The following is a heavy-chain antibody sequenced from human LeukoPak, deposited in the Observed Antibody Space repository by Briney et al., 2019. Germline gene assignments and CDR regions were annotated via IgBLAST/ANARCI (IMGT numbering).Heavy chain of an antibody. Sequence: GGSLRLSCAASGFTFSSYWMSWVRQAPGKGLEWVANIKQDGSEKYYVDSVKGRFTISRDNAKNSLYLQMNSLRAEDTAVYYCARAQTLGSGSYDYWGQGTLVTVSS. CDR3: ARAQTLGSGSYDY. J-gene: IGHJ4*02. V-gene: IGHV3-7*01. D-gene: IGHD3-10*01. CDR1: GFTFSSYW. CDR2: IKQDGSEK.